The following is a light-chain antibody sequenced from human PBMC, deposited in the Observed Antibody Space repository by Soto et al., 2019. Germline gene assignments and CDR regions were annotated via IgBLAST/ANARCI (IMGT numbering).Light chain of an antibody. CDR2: RNY. J-gene: IGLJ3*02. CDR1: NSNIGADY. V-gene: IGLV1-47*01. CDR3: GAWDDSLSGWV. Sequence: QSVLTQPPSVSGAPRQRVTISCTGSNSNIGADYAISWYRQFPGTAPKLLIYRNYLRPSGVPDRFSASKSATSASLAISGLRSDDEADYYCGAWDDSLSGWVFGGGTKLTVL.